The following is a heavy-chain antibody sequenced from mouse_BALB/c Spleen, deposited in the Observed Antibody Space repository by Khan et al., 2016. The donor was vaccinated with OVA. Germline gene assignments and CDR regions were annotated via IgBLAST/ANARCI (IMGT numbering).Heavy chain of an antibody. J-gene: IGHJ2*01. Sequence: QIQLVQSGAELAKPGASVKMSCKASGYTFTTYWMHWVRQRPGQGLEWIGYINPTSAYSDYNQKFKDKAKLTVGKSSSTAYMQLSSLTSEDSAVYYCARDRIDYWCQGTTLTVSS. CDR2: INPTSAYS. CDR1: GYTFTTYW. V-gene: IGHV1-7*01. CDR3: ARDRIDY.